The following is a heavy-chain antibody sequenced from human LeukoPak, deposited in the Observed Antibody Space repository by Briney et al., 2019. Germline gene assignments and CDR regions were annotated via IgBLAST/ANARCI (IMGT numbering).Heavy chain of an antibody. CDR2: IYYTGIT. J-gene: IGHJ4*02. D-gene: IGHD3-16*01. V-gene: IGHV4-31*03. CDR1: GGSISSGAFY. CDR3: AASSGVTLGRF. Sequence: SQTLSLTCTVSGGSISSGAFYNNWIRQRSGKGLEWIGYIYYTGITSYNPSLKSRATMSVDTSMNQVSLKLSSLTAADTAVYYCAASSGVTLGRFWGQGTLVTVSS.